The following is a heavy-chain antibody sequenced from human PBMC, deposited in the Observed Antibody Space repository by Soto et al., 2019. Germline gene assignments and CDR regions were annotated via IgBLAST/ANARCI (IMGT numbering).Heavy chain of an antibody. V-gene: IGHV3-30-3*01. CDR1: GFTFSSYA. Sequence: QVQLVESGGGVVQPGRSLRLSCAASGFTFSSYAMHWVRQAPGKGLEWVAVISYDGSNKYYADSVKGRFTNSRDNSKNTLYLQMNSLRAEDTAVYYCARPLYSGYEASPDYWGQGTLVTVSS. J-gene: IGHJ4*02. D-gene: IGHD5-12*01. CDR2: ISYDGSNK. CDR3: ARPLYSGYEASPDY.